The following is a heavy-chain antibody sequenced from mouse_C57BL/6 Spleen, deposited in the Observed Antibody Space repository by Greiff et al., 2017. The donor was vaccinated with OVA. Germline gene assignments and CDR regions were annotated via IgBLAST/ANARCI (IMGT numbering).Heavy chain of an antibody. CDR3: ARDLYYYAMDY. CDR2: ISYDGSN. Sequence: VQLQQPGPGLVKPSQSLSLTCSVTGYSITSGYYWNWIRQFPRNKLEWMGYISYDGSNNYNPSLKNRTSITRDTSKNQFFLKLNSVTTEDTATYYCARDLYYYAMDYWGQGTSVTVSS. D-gene: IGHD1-1*01. V-gene: IGHV3-6*01. CDR1: GYSITSGYY. J-gene: IGHJ4*01.